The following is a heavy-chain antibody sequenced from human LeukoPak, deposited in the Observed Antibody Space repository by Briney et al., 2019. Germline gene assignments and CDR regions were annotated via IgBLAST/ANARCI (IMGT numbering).Heavy chain of an antibody. CDR2: ITSRSSHI. CDR1: GFTFSVYA. V-gene: IGHV3-21*01. J-gene: IGHJ4*02. D-gene: IGHD5-12*01. CDR3: ARAGGIESAFD. Sequence: GGSLRLSCAASGFTFSVYAMSWVRQAPGKGLEWVSPITSRSSHIYYADSVRGRFTISRDNAEKSLYLQMNSLRAEDTAVYYCARAGGIESAFDWGQGTLVTVSS.